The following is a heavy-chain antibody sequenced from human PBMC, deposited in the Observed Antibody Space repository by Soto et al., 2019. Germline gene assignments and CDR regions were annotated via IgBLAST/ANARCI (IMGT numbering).Heavy chain of an antibody. J-gene: IGHJ3*02. CDR2: INHSGST. Sequence: SETLSLTCAVYGGSFSGYYWSWIRQPPGKGLEWIGEINHSGSTNYNPSLKSRVTISVDTSKNQFSLKLSSVTAADTAVYYCARDIVVVVAATRGSAFDIWGQGTMVT. V-gene: IGHV4-34*01. CDR1: GGSFSGYY. CDR3: ARDIVVVVAATRGSAFDI. D-gene: IGHD2-15*01.